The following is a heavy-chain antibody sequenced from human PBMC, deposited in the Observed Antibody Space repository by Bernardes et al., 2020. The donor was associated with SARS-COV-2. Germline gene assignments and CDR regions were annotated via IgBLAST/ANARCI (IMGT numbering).Heavy chain of an antibody. Sequence: GSLRLSCTASEFTFSAHSMSWVRQAPGKGLEWVSSISDSGYGTYYSDSLKGRFTISRDNSKNILYLKLSSLRAEDTAVYYCTRRDRYIQWADAFDLWGQGTVVTVSS. CDR1: EFTFSAHS. J-gene: IGHJ3*01. CDR3: TRRDRYIQWADAFDL. D-gene: IGHD3-16*02. CDR2: ISDSGYGT. V-gene: IGHV3-23*01.